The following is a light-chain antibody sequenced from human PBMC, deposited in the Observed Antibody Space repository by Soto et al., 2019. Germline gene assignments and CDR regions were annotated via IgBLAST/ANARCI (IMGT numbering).Light chain of an antibody. CDR1: QSVCSSY. CDR3: QLYGRSIT. J-gene: IGKJ5*01. V-gene: IGKV3-20*01. CDR2: GAS. Sequence: ENVLAQPPGTLSLSPGARATLSCRARQSVCSSYLAWYQQKPGQAPRLLIYGASSRATGIPDRFSGSGSGTDVTLTITRLEREDFAVYYCQLYGRSITFGQGTRVETK.